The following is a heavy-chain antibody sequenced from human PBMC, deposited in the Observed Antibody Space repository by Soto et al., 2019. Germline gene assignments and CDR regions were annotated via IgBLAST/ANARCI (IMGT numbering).Heavy chain of an antibody. D-gene: IGHD3-16*01. CDR3: ASLDVSYYYYGMDV. V-gene: IGHV4-39*01. CDR1: GGSISSSSYY. CDR2: IYYSGST. Sequence: SETLSLTCTVSGGSISSSSYYWGWIRQPPGKGLEWIGGIYYSGSTYYNPSLKSRVTISVDTSKNQFSLKLSSVTAADTAVYYCASLDVSYYYYGMDVWGQGTTVTVSS. J-gene: IGHJ6*02.